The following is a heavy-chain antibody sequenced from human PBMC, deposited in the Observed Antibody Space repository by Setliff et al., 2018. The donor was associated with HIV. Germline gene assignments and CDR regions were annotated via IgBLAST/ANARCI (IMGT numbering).Heavy chain of an antibody. Sequence: ASVKVSCKASGYIFTTYAMHWVRQAPGQRFEWMGWINAGNDNTKYSQNFQGRVTITRDTSASTAYMELSTLRSEDTAVYFCARDGGYSGHQWFGDAFDIWGQGTMVTVSS. J-gene: IGHJ3*02. CDR2: INAGNDNT. CDR3: ARDGGYSGHQWFGDAFDI. CDR1: GYIFTTYA. V-gene: IGHV1-3*01. D-gene: IGHD5-12*01.